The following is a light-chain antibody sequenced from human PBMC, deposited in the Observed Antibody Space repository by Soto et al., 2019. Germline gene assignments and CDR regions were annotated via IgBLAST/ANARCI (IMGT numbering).Light chain of an antibody. Sequence: DIQMTQSPSPLSASVGDRVDITCRTSQSVSSYLNWYQAKPGKAPKLLIYETSNLESGVPSRFSGSGSGTDFTLTISSXXXXDSATYYCQQSYSTXPFTFGPGTRVDI. CDR1: QSVSSY. J-gene: IGKJ3*01. V-gene: IGKV1-39*01. CDR2: ETS. CDR3: QQSYSTXPFT.